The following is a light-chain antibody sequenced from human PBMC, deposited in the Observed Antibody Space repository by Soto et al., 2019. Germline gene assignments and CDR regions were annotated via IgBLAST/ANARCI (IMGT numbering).Light chain of an antibody. CDR3: MQGTHWPGT. J-gene: IGKJ4*01. V-gene: IGKV2-30*01. CDR1: QGLVYSDGDTY. CDR2: KVS. Sequence: DVVMTQSPLSLPVSLGEPLSISCRSSQGLVYSDGDTYLHWFPPRPGQSPRSLIYKVSNRDSGVPDRFSGSGSGTDFTLTISRVEAEDCGIYDGMQGTHWPGTFGGGTKVDIK.